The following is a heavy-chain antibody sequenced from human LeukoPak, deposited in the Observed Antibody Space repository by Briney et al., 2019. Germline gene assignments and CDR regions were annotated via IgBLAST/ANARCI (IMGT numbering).Heavy chain of an antibody. CDR2: MNPNSGNT. CDR1: GYTFTSYD. CDR3: ASQSIAAAGTRFMDV. J-gene: IGHJ6*02. V-gene: IGHV1-8*03. Sequence: VASVKVSCKASGYTFTSYDINWVRQATGQGLEWMGWMNPNSGNTGYAQKFQGRVTITRNTSISTAYMELSSLRSEDTAVYYCASQSIAAAGTRFMDVWGQGTTVTVSS. D-gene: IGHD6-13*01.